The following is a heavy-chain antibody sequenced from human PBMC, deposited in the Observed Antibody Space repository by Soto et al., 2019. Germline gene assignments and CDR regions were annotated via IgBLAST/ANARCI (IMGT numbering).Heavy chain of an antibody. J-gene: IGHJ6*04. CDR3: ARSVRFFDWSPYGMDV. CDR2: INAGNGNT. V-gene: IGHV1-3*01. CDR1: GYTFTSYA. Sequence: GSSVKVSCKASGYTFTSYAMHWVRQAPGQRLEWMGWINAGNGNTKYSQKFQGRVTITRDTSASTAYMELSSLRSEDTAVYYCARSVRFFDWSPYGMDVCGKGPTVTVSS. D-gene: IGHD3-3*01.